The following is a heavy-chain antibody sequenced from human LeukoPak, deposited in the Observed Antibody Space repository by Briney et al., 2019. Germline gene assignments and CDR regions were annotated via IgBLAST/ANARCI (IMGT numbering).Heavy chain of an antibody. CDR3: ARLGYYDSSGYYPPYYFDY. Sequence: GESLNISCKGSGYSFTSYWIGWVRQMPGKGLEWMGIIYPGDSDTRYSPSFQGQVTISADKSISTAYLQWSSLKASDTAMYYCARLGYYDSSGYYPPYYFDYWGQGTLVTVSS. J-gene: IGHJ4*02. D-gene: IGHD3-22*01. CDR1: GYSFTSYW. CDR2: IYPGDSDT. V-gene: IGHV5-51*01.